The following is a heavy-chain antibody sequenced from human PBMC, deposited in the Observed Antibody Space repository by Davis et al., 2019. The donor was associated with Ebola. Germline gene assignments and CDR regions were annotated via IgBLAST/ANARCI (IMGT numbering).Heavy chain of an antibody. CDR1: GYTFTTYP. V-gene: IGHV7-4-1*02. J-gene: IGHJ6*02. CDR2: INTNTGNP. Sequence: AASVKVSCKASGYTFTTYPMNWVRQAPGQGLEWMGWINTNTGNPTYAQGFTGRFVFSLDTSVSTAYLQISSLRAEDTAVYYCARDRHYYGMDVWGQGTTVTVSS. CDR3: ARDRHYYGMDV.